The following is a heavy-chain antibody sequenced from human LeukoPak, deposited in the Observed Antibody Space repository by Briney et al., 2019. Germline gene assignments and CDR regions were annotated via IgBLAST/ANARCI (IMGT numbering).Heavy chain of an antibody. CDR2: IYSGGSS. D-gene: IGHD5-24*01. V-gene: IGHV3-66*01. CDR3: ARDDVGLATTAHYFDS. CDR1: GFTVSSNY. Sequence: GGSLRLSCAASGFTVSSNYMSWVRQAPGQGLEWVSVIYSGGSSYYADSVKGRFTISRDNSKNTVYLQMNSLRPEDSAVYYCARDDVGLATTAHYFDSWGQGTWSPS. J-gene: IGHJ4*02.